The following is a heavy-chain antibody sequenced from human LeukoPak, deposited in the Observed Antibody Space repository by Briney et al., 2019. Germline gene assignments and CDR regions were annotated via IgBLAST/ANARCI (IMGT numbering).Heavy chain of an antibody. D-gene: IGHD3-22*01. J-gene: IGHJ4*02. CDR2: IYDSGST. CDR3: ARAHSDTSGYSTKYPDY. V-gene: IGHV4-30-4*01. Sequence: SETLSLTCTVSGASIRSGDYYWSWIRQPPGKGLEWIGYIYDSGSTYYNPSLKSRITISVDTSENRFSLKLSSVTATDTAVYYCARAHSDTSGYSTKYPDYWGQGTLVTVSS. CDR1: GASIRSGDYY.